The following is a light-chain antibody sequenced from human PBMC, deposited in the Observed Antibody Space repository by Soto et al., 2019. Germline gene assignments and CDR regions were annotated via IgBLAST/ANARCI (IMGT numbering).Light chain of an antibody. CDR3: QQYNNWPIT. V-gene: IGKV3-15*01. Sequence: MTQSPSSLSASVGDRATLSCRASQSVSSKLAWYQQKPGQAPRLLIYGASTRATGIPARFTGSGSGTEFTLTISSLQSEDFAVYYCQQYNNWPITFGPGTRLEIK. J-gene: IGKJ5*01. CDR1: QSVSSK. CDR2: GAS.